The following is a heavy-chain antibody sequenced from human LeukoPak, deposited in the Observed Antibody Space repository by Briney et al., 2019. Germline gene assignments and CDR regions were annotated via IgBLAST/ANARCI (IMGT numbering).Heavy chain of an antibody. D-gene: IGHD6-13*01. J-gene: IGHJ4*02. CDR3: ARGAGYSSSWYKGDYFDS. V-gene: IGHV1-69*05. Sequence: GASVKVSCKASGGTFTSYAISWVRQAPGQGLEWMGGIIPIFGTANYAQKFQGRVTITTDESTSTAYMELSSLRSEDTAVYYCARGAGYSSSWYKGDYFDSWCRGTLAIVSS. CDR2: IIPIFGTA. CDR1: GGTFTSYA.